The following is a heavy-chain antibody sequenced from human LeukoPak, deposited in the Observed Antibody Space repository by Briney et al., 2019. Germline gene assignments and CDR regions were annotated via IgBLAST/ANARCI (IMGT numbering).Heavy chain of an antibody. CDR1: GGTFSSYA. D-gene: IGHD3/OR15-3a*01. Sequence: ASVKVSCKASGGTFSSYAISWVRQAPGQGLEWMGGIIPIFGTATYAQKFQGRVTITTDESTSTAYMELSSLRSEDTAVYYCARSHPGLVTRWFDPWGQGTLVTVSS. CDR2: IIPIFGTA. V-gene: IGHV1-69*05. CDR3: ARSHPGLVTRWFDP. J-gene: IGHJ5*02.